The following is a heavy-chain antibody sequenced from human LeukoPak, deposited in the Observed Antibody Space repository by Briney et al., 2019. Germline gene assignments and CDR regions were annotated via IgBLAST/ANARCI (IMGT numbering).Heavy chain of an antibody. J-gene: IGHJ3*02. D-gene: IGHD3-9*01. CDR2: INPNSGGT. CDR1: GYTFTGYY. Sequence: ASVKVSCKASGYTFTGYYMHWVRQAPGQGLEWMGWINPNSGGTNYAQKLQGRVTMTTDTSTSTAYMELRSLRSDDTAVYYCARDLYDILTGYPPDAFDIWGQGTMVTVSS. CDR3: ARDLYDILTGYPPDAFDI. V-gene: IGHV1-2*02.